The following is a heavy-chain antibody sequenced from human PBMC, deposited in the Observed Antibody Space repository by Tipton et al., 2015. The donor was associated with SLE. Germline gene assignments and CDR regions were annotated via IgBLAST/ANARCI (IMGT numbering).Heavy chain of an antibody. J-gene: IGHJ3*02. CDR2: IYYSGST. CDR3: ARVMWQQQLGAFDI. Sequence: TLSLTCTVSGGSISSYYWRWIRQPPGKGLEWIGYIYYSGSTNYNPSLKSRVTMSVDTSKNQFSLKLSSVTAADTAVYYCARVMWQQQLGAFDIWGQGTMVTVSS. V-gene: IGHV4-59*12. D-gene: IGHD6-13*01. CDR1: GGSISSYY.